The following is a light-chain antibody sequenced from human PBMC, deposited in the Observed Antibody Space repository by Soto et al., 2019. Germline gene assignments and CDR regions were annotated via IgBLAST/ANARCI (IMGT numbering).Light chain of an antibody. CDR3: QQYFTTPLT. CDR1: QSLLYTANNENY. Sequence: DIVMTQSPDSLAVSLAERATINCKSSQSLLYTANNENYVAWYQQKPGQPPKLLIDWASTRKSGVPDRFSGRGSGTDFTLTISSLQAEDVAVYYCQQYFTTPLTFGGGTKVEIK. J-gene: IGKJ4*01. CDR2: WAS. V-gene: IGKV4-1*01.